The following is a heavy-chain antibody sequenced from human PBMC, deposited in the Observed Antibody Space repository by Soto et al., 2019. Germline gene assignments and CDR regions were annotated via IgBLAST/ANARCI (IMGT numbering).Heavy chain of an antibody. J-gene: IGHJ5*02. CDR3: VRDGSKTLRDWFDP. Sequence: SETLSLTCTVSGASISGFYWSWIRKAAGKGLEWIGRIYATGTTDYNPSLKSRVMMSVDTSKKQFSLKLRAVTAADTAVYYCVRDGSKTLRDWFDPWGQGISVTVSS. V-gene: IGHV4-4*07. D-gene: IGHD2-2*03. CDR2: IYATGTT. CDR1: GASISGFY.